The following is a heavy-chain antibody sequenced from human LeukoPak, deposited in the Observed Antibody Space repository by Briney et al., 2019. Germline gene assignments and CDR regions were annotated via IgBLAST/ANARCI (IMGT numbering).Heavy chain of an antibody. Sequence: SETLSLTCTVSGGSLSSFYWSWIRQPPGKGLEWIGYISNSGSTSYNPSLKSRVTISVDASKNQVSLKLTSVTAADTAVYYCARPWGTSPSDWGQGTLVTVSS. CDR3: ARPWGTSPSD. V-gene: IGHV4-59*01. J-gene: IGHJ4*02. CDR1: GGSLSSFY. D-gene: IGHD3-16*01. CDR2: ISNSGST.